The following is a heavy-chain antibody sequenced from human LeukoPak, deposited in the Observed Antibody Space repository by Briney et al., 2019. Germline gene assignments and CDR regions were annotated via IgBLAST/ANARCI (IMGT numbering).Heavy chain of an antibody. J-gene: IGHJ4*02. CDR3: ASGDFDN. Sequence: SETLSLTCTVSGDSVNSGSYYWSWIRQPPGKGLEWIGNIYYTGSTNYAPPFRSRVTISLDTSKNQFSLKLTSVTAADTAVYYCASGDFDNWGQGTLVTVSS. V-gene: IGHV4-61*01. CDR2: IYYTGST. CDR1: GDSVNSGSYY. D-gene: IGHD3-10*01.